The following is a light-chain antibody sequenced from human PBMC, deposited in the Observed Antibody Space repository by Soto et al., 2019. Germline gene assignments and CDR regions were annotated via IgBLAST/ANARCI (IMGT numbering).Light chain of an antibody. CDR2: GAS. CDR3: QQYDSSPPMYT. V-gene: IGKV3-20*01. Sequence: EIVLTQSPGTLSLSPGERATLSCRASQSVSSSYFAWYQQKPGQAPRLLIYGASSRATGIPVRFSGSGSGTDFTLTISRLEPEDFAVYYCQQYDSSPPMYTFGQGTKLEIK. J-gene: IGKJ2*01. CDR1: QSVSSSY.